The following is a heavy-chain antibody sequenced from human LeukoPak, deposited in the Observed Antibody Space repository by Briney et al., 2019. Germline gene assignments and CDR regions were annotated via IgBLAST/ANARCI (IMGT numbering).Heavy chain of an antibody. Sequence: GGSLRLSCAGTGFTFSSYGMHWVRQAPGKGLEGVAFIRNDGSNKYYADSVKGRFTISRDNSKNTLYLQMNSLRAEDTAVYYCAKDYDFWSGRLDYWGQGTLVTVSS. CDR3: AKDYDFWSGRLDY. J-gene: IGHJ4*02. D-gene: IGHD3-3*01. V-gene: IGHV3-30*02. CDR2: IRNDGSNK. CDR1: GFTFSSYG.